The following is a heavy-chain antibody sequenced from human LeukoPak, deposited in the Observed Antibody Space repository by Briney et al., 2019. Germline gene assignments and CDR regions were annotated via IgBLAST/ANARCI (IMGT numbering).Heavy chain of an antibody. CDR3: ARVNSGDHSGSYAEPVDY. V-gene: IGHV3-64*01. CDR2: ISSNGGST. J-gene: IGHJ4*02. Sequence: PGGSLRLSCAASGFTFSSYAMPCVRQAPGKGLEYVSAISSNGGSTYYANSVKGRFTISRDNSKNTLYLQMGSLRAEDMAVYYCARVNSGDHSGSYAEPVDYWGQGTLVTVSS. CDR1: GFTFSSYA. D-gene: IGHD1-26*01.